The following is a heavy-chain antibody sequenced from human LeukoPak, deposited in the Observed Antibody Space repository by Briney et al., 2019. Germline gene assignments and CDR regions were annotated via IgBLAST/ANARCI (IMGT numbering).Heavy chain of an antibody. CDR1: GGSINSYY. V-gene: IGHV4-59*01. CDR3: ARESRGRDYFNAHFDY. D-gene: IGHD2/OR15-2a*01. J-gene: IGHJ4*02. Sequence: SETLSLTCTVSGGSINSYYWSWIRQPPGKGLEWIGYISYSGSTNYNPSLESRVTISVDTSKNHFSLKVTSVTAADTAVYYCARESRGRDYFNAHFDYWGQGSLVTVSS. CDR2: ISYSGST.